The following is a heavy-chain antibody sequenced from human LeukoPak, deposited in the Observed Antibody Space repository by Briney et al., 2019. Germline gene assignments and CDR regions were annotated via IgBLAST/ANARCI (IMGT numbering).Heavy chain of an antibody. CDR3: ARDRGFRQADV. CDR2: IKQDGGEK. CDR1: GFTFSGYW. J-gene: IGHJ6*04. V-gene: IGHV3-7*01. D-gene: IGHD3-10*01. Sequence: GGSLRLSCAASGFTFSGYWMSWLRQAPGKGLEWVANIKQDGGEKYYVDSVKGRFTISRDNAKNPLYLQMNSLRAEDTAVYYCARDRGFRQADVWGKGTTVTVSS.